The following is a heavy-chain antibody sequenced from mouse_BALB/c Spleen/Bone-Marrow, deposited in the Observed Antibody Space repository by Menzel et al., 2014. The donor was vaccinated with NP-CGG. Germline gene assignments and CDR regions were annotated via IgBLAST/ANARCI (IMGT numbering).Heavy chain of an antibody. V-gene: IGHV7-3*02. Sequence: EVNLVESGGGLVQPGGSLRLSCATSGFTFTDYYMNWVRQPPGKALEWLGFIRNKANGYTTEYSASVKVLFTINRDNSQSILYLQMNTLRAEDSATYYCARDMGGILFDSWGKGTTLTVSS. CDR2: IRNKANGYTT. D-gene: IGHD4-1*01. CDR1: GFTFTDYY. CDR3: ARDMGGILFDS. J-gene: IGHJ2*01.